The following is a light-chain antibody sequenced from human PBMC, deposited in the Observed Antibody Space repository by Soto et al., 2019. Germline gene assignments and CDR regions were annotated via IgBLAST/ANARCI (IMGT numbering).Light chain of an antibody. CDR1: QSVNSRY. CDR2: GAS. Sequence: EIVLTQSPGTLSLSPGERATLSCRASQSVNSRYLAWYQQKPGQAPRFLIYGASSRATGIPGRFNGSGSGTDFTLTISRLEPEDFAVYYCQQYGSSPPITFGQGTRLEI. CDR3: QQYGSSPPIT. V-gene: IGKV3-20*01. J-gene: IGKJ5*01.